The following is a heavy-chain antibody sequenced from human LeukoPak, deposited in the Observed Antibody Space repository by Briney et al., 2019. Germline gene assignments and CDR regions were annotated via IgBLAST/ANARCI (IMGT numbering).Heavy chain of an antibody. CDR1: GFTFSSYG. D-gene: IGHD3-10*01. J-gene: IGHJ4*02. Sequence: HAGGSLRLSCAASGFTFSSYGMSWVRQAPGKGLEWVSAISGGGGSTYYADSVKGRFTISRDNSKNTLYLQMNSLRAEDTAVYYCARANEDYYGSGSSLDYWGQGTLVTVSS. V-gene: IGHV3-23*01. CDR3: ARANEDYYGSGSSLDY. CDR2: ISGGGGST.